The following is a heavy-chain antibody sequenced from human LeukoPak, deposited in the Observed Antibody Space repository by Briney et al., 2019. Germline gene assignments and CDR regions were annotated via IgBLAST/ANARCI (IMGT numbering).Heavy chain of an antibody. J-gene: IGHJ4*02. V-gene: IGHV3-21*01. CDR2: ISGRSSST. CDR3: ARDGDYGDYVFF. CDR1: GFIFNNYG. D-gene: IGHD4-17*01. Sequence: GGTLKLSCAASGFIFNNYGMNWVRQAPGKGLEWVSGISGRSSSTYYADSVKGRFTISRDNAKNSLYLQMNSLRAEDTAVYYCARDGDYGDYVFFWGQGTLVTVSS.